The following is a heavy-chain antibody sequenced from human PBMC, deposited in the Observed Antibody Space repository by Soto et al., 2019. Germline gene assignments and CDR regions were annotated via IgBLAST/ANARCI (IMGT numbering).Heavy chain of an antibody. V-gene: IGHV4-59*01. CDR3: ARANVDTAMPNYYYGMDV. D-gene: IGHD5-18*01. CDR2: IYYSGST. J-gene: IGHJ6*02. CDR1: GGSISSYY. Sequence: KPSESLSLTCTVSGGSISSYYWSWIRQPPGKGLEWIGYIYYSGSTNYNPSLKSRVTISVDTSKNQFSLKLSSVTAADTAVYYCARANVDTAMPNYYYGMDVWGQGTTVTVS.